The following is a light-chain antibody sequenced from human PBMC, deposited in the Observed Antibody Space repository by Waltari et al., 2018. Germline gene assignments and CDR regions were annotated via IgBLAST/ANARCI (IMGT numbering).Light chain of an antibody. V-gene: IGLV8-61*01. Sequence: QTVVPQEPSFSVSPGGTVTRTCGLSSGSVSASHYPSWYQQTPGQPPRVLIYSTNTPSSGVPDRFSGSILGNKAALTITGAQADDEAAYYCVLYMSRDILFGGGTKLTVL. J-gene: IGLJ3*02. CDR2: STN. CDR3: VLYMSRDIL. CDR1: SGSVSASHY.